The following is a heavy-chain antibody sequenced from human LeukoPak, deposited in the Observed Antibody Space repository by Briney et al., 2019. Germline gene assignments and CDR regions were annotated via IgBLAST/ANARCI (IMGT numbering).Heavy chain of an antibody. CDR2: ISTTSTYI. D-gene: IGHD2-2*01. V-gene: IGHV3-21*01. Sequence: GGSLTLSCAASGFSLSSYDMNWVRQAPGKGLEWVSSISTTSTYIYYRYSVKGRFTISRDNARNSLYLQMNGLRAEDTAVYYCARADCFSSTCYLRSSWFDPWGQGTLVTVSS. CDR3: ARADCFSSTCYLRSSWFDP. CDR1: GFSLSSYD. J-gene: IGHJ5*02.